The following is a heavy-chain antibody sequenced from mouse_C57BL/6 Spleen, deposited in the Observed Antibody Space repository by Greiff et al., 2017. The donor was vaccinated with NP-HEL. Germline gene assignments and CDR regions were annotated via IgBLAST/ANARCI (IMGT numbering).Heavy chain of an antibody. CDR3: AGDNYGHWYFDV. CDR1: GFPITSGYY. Sequence: KLEESGPGLVKPSQSLFLTCSITGFPITSGYYWIWIRQSPGKPLEWMGYITHSGETFYNPSLQSPISITRETSKNQFFLQLNSVTTEDTAMDYCAGDNYGHWYFDVWGTGTTVTVSS. CDR2: ITHSGET. V-gene: IGHV12-3*01. J-gene: IGHJ1*03. D-gene: IGHD1-1*02.